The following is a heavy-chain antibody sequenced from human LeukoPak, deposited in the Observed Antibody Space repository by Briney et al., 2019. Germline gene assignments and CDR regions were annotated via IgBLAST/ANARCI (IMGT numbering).Heavy chain of an antibody. Sequence: RPSETLSLTCTVSGGSISSYYWSWIRQPPGKGLEWIGYIYYSGSTNYNPSLKSRVTISVGTSKNQFSLKLSSVTAADTAVYYCARALRIAVAGHHFDYWGQGTLVTVSS. CDR2: IYYSGST. D-gene: IGHD6-19*01. CDR1: GGSISSYY. CDR3: ARALRIAVAGHHFDY. J-gene: IGHJ4*02. V-gene: IGHV4-59*12.